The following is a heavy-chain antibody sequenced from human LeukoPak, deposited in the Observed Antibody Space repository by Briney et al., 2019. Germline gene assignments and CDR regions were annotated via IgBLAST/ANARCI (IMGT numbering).Heavy chain of an antibody. V-gene: IGHV4-39*01. J-gene: IGHJ4*02. CDR2: IYTTGTT. CDR3: ARHNPYFDY. Sequence: PSETLSLTCTVTGDFISTRRCYRGWVRQPPGKGLEWIGSIYTTGTTFYNPSLKSRVAMSIDTSKNQFSLKLSSVTATDSAIYYCARHNPYFDYWGQGILVTVSS. CDR1: GDFISTRRCY.